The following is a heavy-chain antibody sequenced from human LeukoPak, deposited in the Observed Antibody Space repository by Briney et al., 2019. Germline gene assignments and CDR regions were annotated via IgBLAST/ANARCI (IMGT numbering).Heavy chain of an antibody. CDR1: GFTVSTNY. CDR3: AKTSGSPHYFDY. V-gene: IGHV3-53*01. D-gene: IGHD3-10*01. J-gene: IGHJ4*02. CDR2: LYSGGST. Sequence: GGSLRLSCAASGFTVSTNYMSWVRQASGKGLEWVSVLYSGGSTYYADSVKGRFTISRDNSKNTLYLQMDTLRAEDTAVYYCAKTSGSPHYFDYWGQGALVTVSS.